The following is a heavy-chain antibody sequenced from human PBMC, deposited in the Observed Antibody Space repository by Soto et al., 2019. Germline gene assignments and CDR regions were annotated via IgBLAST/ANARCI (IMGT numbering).Heavy chain of an antibody. Sequence: VQLVESGGGVVQPGRSLRLSCAASGFTFSDYAMHWVRQAPGKGLEWVAVVSHDGRNTPYADSVKGRFTISRDSSKNTVTLEMASLRAEGTAVYYCAKGGRQWLVTSDFNYWGQGALVTVSS. CDR2: VSHDGRNT. CDR3: AKGGRQWLVTSDFNY. V-gene: IGHV3-30*18. J-gene: IGHJ4*02. CDR1: GFTFSDYA. D-gene: IGHD6-19*01.